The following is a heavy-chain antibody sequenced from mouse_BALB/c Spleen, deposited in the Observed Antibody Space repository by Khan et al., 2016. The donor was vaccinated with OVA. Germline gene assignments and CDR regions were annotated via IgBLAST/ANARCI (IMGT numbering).Heavy chain of an antibody. CDR2: ISYSGNT. Sequence: EVQLQESGPGLVKPSQSLSLTCTVTGYSITSDYAWNWIRQFPGNKLEWMGYISYSGNTKYNPSLKGRFSITRDTSKNQFFLQLNSVTIEDTATYYCASIYGGDFDYWGQGTTLTVSS. V-gene: IGHV3-2*02. J-gene: IGHJ2*01. CDR3: ASIYGGDFDY. D-gene: IGHD1-1*01. CDR1: GYSITSDYA.